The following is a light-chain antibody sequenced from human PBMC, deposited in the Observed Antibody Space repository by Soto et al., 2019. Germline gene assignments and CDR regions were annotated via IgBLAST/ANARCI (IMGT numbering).Light chain of an antibody. V-gene: IGKV3-11*01. J-gene: IGKJ4*01. CDR1: QSVSSY. Sequence: EIVLTQSPATLSLSPGERATLSCRASQSVSSYLAWYQQKTGQAPRLLIYDASNRATGIPARFSGSGFGTDFTLTISFLEPEDFAVYYCQQRSTWLTFGRGTKVELK. CDR2: DAS. CDR3: QQRSTWLT.